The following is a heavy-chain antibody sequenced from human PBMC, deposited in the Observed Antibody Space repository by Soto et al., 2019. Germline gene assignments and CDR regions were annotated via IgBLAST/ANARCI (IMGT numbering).Heavy chain of an antibody. CDR1: GFTFSSYG. J-gene: IGHJ4*02. D-gene: IGHD1-26*01. V-gene: IGHV3-33*01. Sequence: GGSLRLSCAASGFTFSSYGMHWVRQAPGKGLEWVAVIWYDGSNKYYADSVKGRFTISRDNSKNTLYLQMNSLRAEDTAVYYCAREGGSYPYFDYWGQGTLVTVSS. CDR2: IWYDGSNK. CDR3: AREGGSYPYFDY.